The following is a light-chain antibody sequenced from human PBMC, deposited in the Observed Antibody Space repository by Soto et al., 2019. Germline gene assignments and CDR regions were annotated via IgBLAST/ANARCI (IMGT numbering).Light chain of an antibody. CDR3: QQRGNRPPWT. Sequence: EIVMTQSPATLPLYPGKRATLSSRASQSVGKYLVWYQQKPGQAPRLIIYDASNRANGIPARFSGSGSGTDFTLTLSSLEPEDFAVYYCQQRGNRPPWTFGQGTKVDIK. V-gene: IGKV3-11*01. CDR1: QSVGKY. J-gene: IGKJ1*01. CDR2: DAS.